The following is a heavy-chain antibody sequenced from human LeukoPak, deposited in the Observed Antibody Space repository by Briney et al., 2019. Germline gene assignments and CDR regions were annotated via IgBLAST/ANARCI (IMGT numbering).Heavy chain of an antibody. V-gene: IGHV3-23*01. CDR1: GFIFSSYA. Sequence: GGSLRLSCAAPGFIFSSYAMGWVRQAPGKGLEWVSAISGRGDSTYYADSVKGRFTISRDSSKNTLYLQMNSLRAEDTAVYYCAKVYGSGNYYFPDYWGQGTLVTVSS. CDR2: ISGRGDST. J-gene: IGHJ4*02. CDR3: AKVYGSGNYYFPDY. D-gene: IGHD3-10*01.